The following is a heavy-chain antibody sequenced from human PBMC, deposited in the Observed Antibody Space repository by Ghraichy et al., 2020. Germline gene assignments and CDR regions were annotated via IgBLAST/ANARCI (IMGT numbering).Heavy chain of an antibody. V-gene: IGHV3-53*01. J-gene: IGHJ6*02. CDR3: ARDLIAVAGPGVYYYYGMDV. CDR2: IYSGGST. CDR1: GFTVSSNY. Sequence: GGSLRLSCAASGFTVSSNYMSWVRQAPGKGLEWVSVIYSGGSTYYADSVKGRFTISRDNSKNTLYLQMNSLRAEDTAVYYCARDLIAVAGPGVYYYYGMDVWGQGTTVTVSS. D-gene: IGHD6-19*01.